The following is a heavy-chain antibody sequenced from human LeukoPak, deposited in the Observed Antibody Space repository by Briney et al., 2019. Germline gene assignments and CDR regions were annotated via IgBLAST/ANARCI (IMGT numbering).Heavy chain of an antibody. Sequence: GGSLRLSCAAFGFTVSSKYMSWVRQAPGKGLEWVSVFYSGGSAYYADSVKGRFTISRDNSKNTLYFQMNSLRAEDTAVYYCARGPGWNYFDYWGQGTLVTVSS. CDR2: FYSGGSA. CDR1: GFTVSSKY. J-gene: IGHJ4*02. D-gene: IGHD6-19*01. CDR3: ARGPGWNYFDY. V-gene: IGHV3-66*01.